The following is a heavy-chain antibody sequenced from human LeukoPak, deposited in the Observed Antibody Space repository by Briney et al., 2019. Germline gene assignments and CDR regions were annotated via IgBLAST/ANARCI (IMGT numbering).Heavy chain of an antibody. V-gene: IGHV3-33*06. Sequence: PGGSLRLSCEASGFTFSSHGMYWVRQAPGKGLEWVALIWYDGSNKYYADSVKGRFTISRDNPNNTLYLQMNSLRAEDTAVYYCAKGEDGFPSRPDYWGQGTLVTVSS. CDR3: AKGEDGFPSRPDY. CDR1: GFTFSSHG. J-gene: IGHJ4*02. D-gene: IGHD5-24*01. CDR2: IWYDGSNK.